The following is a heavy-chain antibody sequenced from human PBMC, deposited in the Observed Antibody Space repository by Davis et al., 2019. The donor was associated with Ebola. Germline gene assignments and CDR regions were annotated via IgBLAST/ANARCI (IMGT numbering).Heavy chain of an antibody. CDR3: ARGPMVRGVTRSRPPVYYMDV. CDR2: INPNSGGT. CDR1: GGTFSSYA. D-gene: IGHD3-10*01. V-gene: IGHV1-2*02. J-gene: IGHJ6*03. Sequence: ASVKVSCKASGGTFSSYAISWVRQAPGKGLEWMGWINPNSGGTNYAQKFQGRVTMTRDTSISTAYMELGRLRSDDTAVYYCARGPMVRGVTRSRPPVYYMDVWGKGTTVTVSS.